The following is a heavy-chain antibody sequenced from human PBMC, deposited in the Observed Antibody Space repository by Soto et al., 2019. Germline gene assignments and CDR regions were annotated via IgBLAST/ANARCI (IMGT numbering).Heavy chain of an antibody. V-gene: IGHV3-30*18. CDR1: GFTFSSYG. CDR3: AKELDVVVVAATFDY. J-gene: IGHJ4*02. CDR2: ISYDGSNK. Sequence: QVQLVESGGGVVQPGRSLRLSCAASGFTFSSYGMHWVRQAPGKGLEWVAVISYDGSNKYYADSVKGRFTISRDNSKNKLYLQMNSLTAEDTAVYYCAKELDVVVVAATFDYWGQGTLVTVAS. D-gene: IGHD2-15*01.